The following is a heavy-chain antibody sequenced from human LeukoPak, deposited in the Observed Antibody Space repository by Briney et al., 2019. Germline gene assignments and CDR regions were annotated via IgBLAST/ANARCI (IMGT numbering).Heavy chain of an antibody. J-gene: IGHJ4*02. CDR3: ARVNYYDSRSFDY. CDR1: GGSISSGGYY. V-gene: IGHV4-31*03. D-gene: IGHD3-22*01. Sequence: SETLSLTCTVSGGSISSGGYYWRWIRQHPGKGLEWIGYIYYSGSTYYNPSLKSRVTISVDTSKNQFSLKLSSVTAADTAVYYCARVNYYDSRSFDYWGQGTLVTVSS. CDR2: IYYSGST.